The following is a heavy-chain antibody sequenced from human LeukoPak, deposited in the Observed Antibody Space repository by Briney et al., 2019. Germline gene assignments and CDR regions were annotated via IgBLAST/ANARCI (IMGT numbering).Heavy chain of an antibody. J-gene: IGHJ4*02. CDR1: GFSFNTYD. CDR2: ISNSGSII. V-gene: IGHV3-48*03. CDR3: AREGEGLVIVSHTDY. D-gene: IGHD3/OR15-3a*01. Sequence: GGSLRLSCAAYGFSFNTYDMNWVRQAPGKGLEWVSFISNSGSIIKYADSVKGRFTISRDNAEKSLYLQMNSLRAEDTAVYYCAREGEGLVIVSHTDYWGQGTLVTVSS.